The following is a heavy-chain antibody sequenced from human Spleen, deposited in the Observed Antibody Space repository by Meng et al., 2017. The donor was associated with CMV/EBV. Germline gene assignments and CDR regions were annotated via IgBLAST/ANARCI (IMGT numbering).Heavy chain of an antibody. D-gene: IGHD3-16*01. CDR1: GGSISSGSYY. CDR3: ASHGGFPGYFDL. CDR2: IYTSGST. Sequence: QVPLQESGPGLGKPSQTLSLTCTVSGGSISSGSYYWSWIRQPAGKGLEWIGRIYTSGSTNYNPSLKSRVTISVDTSKNQFSLKLSSVTAADTAVYYCASHGGFPGYFDLWGRGTLVTVAS. J-gene: IGHJ2*01. V-gene: IGHV4-61*02.